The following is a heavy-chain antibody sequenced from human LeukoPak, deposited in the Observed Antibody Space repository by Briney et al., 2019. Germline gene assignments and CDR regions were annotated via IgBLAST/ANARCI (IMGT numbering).Heavy chain of an antibody. CDR3: AKWGTGEPPDY. Sequence: PGGSLRLSCAASGFTFSNYGLHWVRQAPGKGLDWVAFIWYDGSKKYYADSVKGRFTISRDNSKNTLYLQMDSLRAEDTAVYYCAKWGTGEPPDYWGQGPLVTVSS. V-gene: IGHV3-30*02. D-gene: IGHD3-16*01. J-gene: IGHJ4*02. CDR1: GFTFSNYG. CDR2: IWYDGSKK.